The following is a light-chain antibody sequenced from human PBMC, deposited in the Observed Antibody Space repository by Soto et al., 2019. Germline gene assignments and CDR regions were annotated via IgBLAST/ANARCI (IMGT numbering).Light chain of an antibody. V-gene: IGKV2-30*01. CDR3: MQESHCPHT. J-gene: IGKJ4*01. CDR2: EVS. CDR1: QSLVSSDGNTY. Sequence: QSLVSSDGNTYLTWFQQRPGQSPRXVLFEVSKRHSRVPDRFRGRGSRTACTLKLSRLEDEDHAVHFCMQESHCPHTVGGGTKVDIK.